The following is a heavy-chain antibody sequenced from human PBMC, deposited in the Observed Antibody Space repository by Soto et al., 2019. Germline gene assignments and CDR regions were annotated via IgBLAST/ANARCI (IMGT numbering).Heavy chain of an antibody. D-gene: IGHD5-12*01. CDR1: GFTFSSYA. Sequence: GGSLRLSCASSGFTFSSYAMHLVRQAPGKGLEWVAVISYDGSNKYYADSVKGRFTISRDNSKNTLYLQMNSLRAEDTAVYYCARVPDIVATIRIDYWGQGTLVTVSS. J-gene: IGHJ4*02. V-gene: IGHV3-30-3*01. CDR2: ISYDGSNK. CDR3: ARVPDIVATIRIDY.